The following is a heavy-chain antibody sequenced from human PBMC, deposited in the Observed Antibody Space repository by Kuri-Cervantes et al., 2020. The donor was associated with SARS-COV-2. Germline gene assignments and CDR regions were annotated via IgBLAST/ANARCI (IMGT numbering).Heavy chain of an antibody. J-gene: IGHJ4*02. D-gene: IGHD4-23*01. Sequence: GGSLRLSCAASGFTFSSYAMHWVRQAPGKGLEWVAVISYDGSNKYYADSVKGRFTISRDNSKNTLYLQMNSLRAEDTAVYYCAKDRSGGFFDYWGQGTLVTVSS. CDR2: ISYDGSNK. CDR1: GFTFSSYA. V-gene: IGHV3-30*04. CDR3: AKDRSGGFFDY.